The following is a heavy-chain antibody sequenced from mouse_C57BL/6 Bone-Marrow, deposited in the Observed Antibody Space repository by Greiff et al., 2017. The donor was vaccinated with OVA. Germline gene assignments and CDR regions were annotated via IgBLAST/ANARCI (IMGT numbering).Heavy chain of an antibody. D-gene: IGHD1-1*01. J-gene: IGHJ4*01. CDR3: ARGNVGSSFYAMDY. V-gene: IGHV14-3*01. CDR1: GFNIKNTY. Sequence: VQLQQSVAELVRPGASVKLSCTASGFNIKNTYMHWVKQRPEQGLEWIGRIDPANDNTKYAPKFQGKATMTADTSSNTAYLQLSSLSSEATAVYCCARGNVGSSFYAMDYWGQGTSVTVSS. CDR2: IDPANDNT.